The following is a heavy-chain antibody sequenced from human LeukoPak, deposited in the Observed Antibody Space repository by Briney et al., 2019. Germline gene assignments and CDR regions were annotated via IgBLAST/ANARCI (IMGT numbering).Heavy chain of an antibody. V-gene: IGHV3-23*01. CDR3: ARHRSSWLIDY. CDR2: ISDSGGNT. Sequence: GGSLRLSCAASGFTFNTYAMSWVRQAPWERLQWVSGISDSGGNTYYADSVRGRFTISRDNSKNTLYLQMNSLRAEDTAVYYCARHRSSWLIDYWGQGTLVTVSS. J-gene: IGHJ4*02. D-gene: IGHD6-6*01. CDR1: GFTFNTYA.